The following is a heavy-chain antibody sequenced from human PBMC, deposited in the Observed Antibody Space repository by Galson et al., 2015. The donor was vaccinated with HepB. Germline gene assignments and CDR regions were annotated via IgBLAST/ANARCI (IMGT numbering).Heavy chain of an antibody. Sequence: SLRLSCAASGFIFNDYNMIWVRQAPGKGLEWVSSINSGSNYIYYADSMRGRFTISRDNTKNSLYLQMNGLRAEDTALYYCARDPPLGTPLDYWGQGTLVTVSS. CDR3: ARDPPLGTPLDY. D-gene: IGHD7-27*01. CDR1: GFIFNDYN. J-gene: IGHJ4*02. CDR2: INSGSNYI. V-gene: IGHV3-21*03.